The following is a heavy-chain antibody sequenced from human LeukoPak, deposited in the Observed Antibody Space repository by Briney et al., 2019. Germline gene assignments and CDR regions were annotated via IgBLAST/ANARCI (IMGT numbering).Heavy chain of an antibody. V-gene: IGHV3-48*01. CDR1: GFTFSTSS. CDR2: IRGSSTTI. D-gene: IGHD2-8*02. CDR3: ARDSRSHCGTDACYGPYFDY. J-gene: IGHJ4*02. Sequence: GGSLRLSCAASGFTFSTSSMNWVRQAPGKGLEWISYIRGSSTTIYYADSVKGRFTISRDNAKNSLYPQMNSLRADDTAVYFCARDSRSHCGTDACYGPYFDYWGQGTLVTVSS.